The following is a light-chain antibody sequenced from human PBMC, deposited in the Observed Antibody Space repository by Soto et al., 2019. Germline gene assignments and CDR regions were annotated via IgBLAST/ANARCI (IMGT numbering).Light chain of an antibody. CDR1: SSDVGGYNY. J-gene: IGLJ2*01. CDR2: DVS. CDR3: CSYAGSSAVV. Sequence: QSALTQPHSVSGSPGQSVTISCTGTSSDVGGYNYVSWYQQHSGKAPKFMIFDVSKRPSGVPDRFSGSKSGNTASLTISGLQADDEADYYCCSYAGSSAVVFGGGTKLTVL. V-gene: IGLV2-11*01.